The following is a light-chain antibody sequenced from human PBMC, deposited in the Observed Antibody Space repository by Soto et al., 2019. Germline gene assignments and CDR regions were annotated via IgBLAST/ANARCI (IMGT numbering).Light chain of an antibody. V-gene: IGLV2-14*01. CDR1: SSDVGAYNY. CDR2: DVS. Sequence: QSVLTQPASVSGSPGQSITISCTGTSSDVGAYNYVSWHQQHPGKAPKLMIYDVSNRPSGVSNRFSGSKSGNTASLTISGIQAEDEADYYCSSYANIALYVFGTGTKLTVL. J-gene: IGLJ1*01. CDR3: SSYANIALYV.